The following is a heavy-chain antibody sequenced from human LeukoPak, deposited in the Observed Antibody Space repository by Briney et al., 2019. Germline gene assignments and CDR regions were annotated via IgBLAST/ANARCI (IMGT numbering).Heavy chain of an antibody. V-gene: IGHV4-39*01. CDR1: GGSISSSSYY. CDR2: IYYSGST. CDR3: ARSGSSTHY. J-gene: IGHJ4*02. Sequence: SETLSLTCTVSGGSISSSSYYWGWIRQPPGKGLEWIRSIYYSGSTYYNPSLKSRVTISVDTSKNQFSLKLSSVTAADTAVYYCARSGSSTHYWGQGTLVTVSS. D-gene: IGHD6-6*01.